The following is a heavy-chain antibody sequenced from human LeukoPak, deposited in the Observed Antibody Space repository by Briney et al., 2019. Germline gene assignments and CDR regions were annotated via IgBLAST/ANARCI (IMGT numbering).Heavy chain of an antibody. V-gene: IGHV4-30-2*01. Sequence: SETLSLTCTVSGGSISSGGYYWSWIRQPPGKGLEWIGYIYHSGSTYYNPSLKSRVTISVDRSKNQFSLKLSSVTAADTAVYYCARASHPVVVMGYFDYWGQGTLVTVSS. J-gene: IGHJ4*02. CDR1: GGSISSGGYY. D-gene: IGHD3-22*01. CDR3: ARASHPVVVMGYFDY. CDR2: IYHSGST.